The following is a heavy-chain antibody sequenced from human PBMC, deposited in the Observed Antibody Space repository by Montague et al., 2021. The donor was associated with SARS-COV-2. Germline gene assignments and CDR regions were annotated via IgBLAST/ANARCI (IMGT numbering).Heavy chain of an antibody. CDR3: GLGRGFAVGNHYYYSYGLDV. D-gene: IGHD3-10*01. CDR1: GGSIRSSSHF. Sequence: SETLSLTCTVSGGSIRSSSHFWGWFRQPPGQRPEWIGTISYSGSTYYSPSLKSRVIISADTSKNQFSLNLRSVTAADTAVYFCGLGRGFAVGNHYYYSYGLDVWGQGTTVTVSS. J-gene: IGHJ6*02. CDR2: ISYSGST. V-gene: IGHV4-39*07.